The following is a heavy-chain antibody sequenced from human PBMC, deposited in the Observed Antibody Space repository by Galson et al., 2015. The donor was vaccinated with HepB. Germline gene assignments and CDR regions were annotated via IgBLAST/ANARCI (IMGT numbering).Heavy chain of an antibody. D-gene: IGHD3-10*01. CDR2: VSGSGDNT. V-gene: IGHV3-23*01. CDR3: ATSIHYASGIFDY. CDR1: AFTFSNYA. Sequence: SLRLSCAASAFTFSNYAMSWVRQAPGKGLECVSGVSGSGDNTYYADSVKGRFTISRDNSKNTLYLQMSSLRPEDSAIYYCATSIHYASGIFDYWGQGTLVTVSS. J-gene: IGHJ4*02.